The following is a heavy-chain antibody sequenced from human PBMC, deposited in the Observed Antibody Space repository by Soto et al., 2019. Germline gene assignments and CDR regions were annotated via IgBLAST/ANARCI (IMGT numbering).Heavy chain of an antibody. CDR2: ISYDGSNK. Sequence: QVQLVESGGGVVQPGRSLRLSCAASGFTFSSYGMHWVRQAPGKGLEWVAVISYDGSNKYYADSVKGRITISRDNSKYALYLKMHSLRAEDTAVYYCANAGSGWSLDYWGLGTLVTVSS. CDR3: ANAGSGWSLDY. J-gene: IGHJ4*02. D-gene: IGHD6-19*01. V-gene: IGHV3-30*18. CDR1: GFTFSSYG.